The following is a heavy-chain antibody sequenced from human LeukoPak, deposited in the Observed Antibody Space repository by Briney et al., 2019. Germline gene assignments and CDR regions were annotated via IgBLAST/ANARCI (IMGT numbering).Heavy chain of an antibody. CDR2: INSDGINT. Sequence: GGPLRLSCAASGFTFSNYWMHWVRQAPGKGLVWVSRINSDGINTSYADSVKGRFTISRDNAKNTLNLQMNSLRAEDTAVYYCARDLGQYYDTSDNWFDPWGQGTLVAVSS. J-gene: IGHJ5*02. CDR3: ARDLGQYYDTSDNWFDP. V-gene: IGHV3-74*01. CDR1: GFTFSNYW. D-gene: IGHD3-22*01.